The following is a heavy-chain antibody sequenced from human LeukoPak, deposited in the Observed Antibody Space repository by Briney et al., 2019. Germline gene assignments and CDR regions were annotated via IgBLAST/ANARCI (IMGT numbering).Heavy chain of an antibody. Sequence: GSSVKVSCKAPGGTFSSYAISWVRQAPGQGLEWMGGIIPIFGTASYAQKFQGRVTITADESTSTAYMELSSLRSEDTAVYYCATEKNYYDSSGYEVYFDYWGQGTLVTVSS. D-gene: IGHD3-22*01. CDR2: IIPIFGTA. J-gene: IGHJ4*02. V-gene: IGHV1-69*01. CDR3: ATEKNYYDSSGYEVYFDY. CDR1: GGTFSSYA.